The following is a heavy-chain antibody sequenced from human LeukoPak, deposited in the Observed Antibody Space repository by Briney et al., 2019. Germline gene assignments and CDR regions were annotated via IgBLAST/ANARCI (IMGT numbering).Heavy chain of an antibody. V-gene: IGHV1-18*01. CDR3: ARDYTCSSSSGY. D-gene: IGHD6-6*01. Sequence: ASVKVSCKASGYTFTSYGISWVRQAPGQGLGWVGWISDYNGSTNYAQKLQGRVTMTKDTSTSTAYMELRSLRSDDTAVYYCARDYTCSSSSGYWGQGTLVTVSS. CDR1: GYTFTSYG. J-gene: IGHJ4*02. CDR2: ISDYNGST.